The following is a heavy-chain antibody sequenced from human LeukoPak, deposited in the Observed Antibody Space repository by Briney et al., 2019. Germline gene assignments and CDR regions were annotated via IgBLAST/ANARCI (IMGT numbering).Heavy chain of an antibody. CDR1: GFTFDDYA. CDR3: AKDKAMAGFYYFDY. Sequence: GRSLRLSCTTSGFTFDDYAMHWVWQVPGKGLEWVSGITWNSVNIGYADSVRGRFTTSRDNAKNSLYLQMNSLRAEDTALYYCAKDKAMAGFYYFDYWGQGTLVTVSS. D-gene: IGHD6-19*01. J-gene: IGHJ4*02. V-gene: IGHV3-9*01. CDR2: ITWNSVNI.